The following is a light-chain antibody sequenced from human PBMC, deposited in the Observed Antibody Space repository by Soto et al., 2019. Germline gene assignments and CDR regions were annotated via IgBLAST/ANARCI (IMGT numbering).Light chain of an antibody. CDR1: SSNIGSNT. Sequence: QSVLTQPPSASGTPGQRVTISCSGSSSNIGSNTVNWYQQLPGTAPKLVMFSNVMRPPGVPDRFSGAKSGTSASLAISGLRPEDEADYFCAAWDASLSGWVFGGGTKLTVL. V-gene: IGLV1-44*01. CDR3: AAWDASLSGWV. J-gene: IGLJ3*02. CDR2: SNV.